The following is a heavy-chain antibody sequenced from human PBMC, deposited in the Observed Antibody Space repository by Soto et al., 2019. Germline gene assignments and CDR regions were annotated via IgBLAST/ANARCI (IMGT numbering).Heavy chain of an antibody. J-gene: IGHJ6*02. Sequence: EVQLLQSGGGLVQPGESLRLSCAASGFSFSGNAMTWVRQAPGKGLEWVSAVSGSVGTTYYADSVRGRFIISRDNSKNTLYLQMNSLRVEDTAIYYCAKDLSSSPRDYSYYYGMDVWGQGTTVTVSS. CDR3: AKDLSSSPRDYSYYYGMDV. CDR2: VSGSVGTT. D-gene: IGHD6-6*01. CDR1: GFSFSGNA. V-gene: IGHV3-23*01.